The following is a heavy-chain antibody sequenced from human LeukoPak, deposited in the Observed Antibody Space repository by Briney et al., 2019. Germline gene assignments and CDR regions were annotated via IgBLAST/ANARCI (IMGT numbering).Heavy chain of an antibody. Sequence: SVKVSCKASGGTFSSYAISWVRQAPGQGLEWMGGIIPIFGTANYAQKFQGRVTITADESTSTAYMELSSLRSEDTAVYYCARDDVVPAAIISQYAIDIWGQGTMVTVSS. CDR2: IIPIFGTA. CDR3: ARDDVVPAAIISQYAIDI. D-gene: IGHD2-2*02. V-gene: IGHV1-69*13. J-gene: IGHJ3*02. CDR1: GGTFSSYA.